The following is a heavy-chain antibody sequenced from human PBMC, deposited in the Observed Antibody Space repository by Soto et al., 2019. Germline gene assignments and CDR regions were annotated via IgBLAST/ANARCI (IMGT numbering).Heavy chain of an antibody. CDR1: GGTFSSYT. Sequence: QVQLVQSGAEVKKPGSSVKVSCKASGGTFSSYTISWVRQAPGQGLEWMGRIIPILGIANYAQKFQGRVTITADKSTSTAYMELSSLRSEDTAVYYCARLGIAAAGTQVRTNYFDYWGHGTLVTVSS. CDR2: IIPILGIA. J-gene: IGHJ4*01. V-gene: IGHV1-69*02. CDR3: ARLGIAAAGTQVRTNYFDY. D-gene: IGHD6-13*01.